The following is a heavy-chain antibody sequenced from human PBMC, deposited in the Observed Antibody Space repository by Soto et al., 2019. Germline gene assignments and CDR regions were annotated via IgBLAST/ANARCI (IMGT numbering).Heavy chain of an antibody. J-gene: IGHJ5*02. CDR2: IYHTGNA. CDR1: GGSISSSSYY. V-gene: IGHV4-39*01. D-gene: IGHD6-19*01. Sequence: SETLSLTCTVSGGSISSSSYYWGWIRQPPGKGLEWIGSIYHTGNAYYNPSLKSRVTISVDTSKNQFSLKLSSVTAAETAVYYCARQSSGWYNWFDPWGQGTLVTVSS. CDR3: ARQSSGWYNWFDP.